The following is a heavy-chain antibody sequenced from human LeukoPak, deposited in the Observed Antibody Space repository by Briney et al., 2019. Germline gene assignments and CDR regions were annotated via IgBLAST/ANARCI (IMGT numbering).Heavy chain of an antibody. Sequence: SETLSLTCTVSGGSISSSSYYWGWIRQPPGKGLEWIGSIYYSGSTYYNPSLKSRVTISVDTSKNQFSLKLSSVTAADTAVYYCARPAGYGSGGRHVWFDPWGQGTLVTVSS. CDR2: IYYSGST. D-gene: IGHD3-10*01. CDR1: GGSISSSSYY. CDR3: ARPAGYGSGGRHVWFDP. J-gene: IGHJ5*02. V-gene: IGHV4-39*01.